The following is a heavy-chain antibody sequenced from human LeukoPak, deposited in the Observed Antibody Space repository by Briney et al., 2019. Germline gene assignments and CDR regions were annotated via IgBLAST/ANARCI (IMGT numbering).Heavy chain of an antibody. D-gene: IGHD1-14*01. V-gene: IGHV3-66*01. Sequence: GGSLRLSCAASGFTVSSNYMSWVRQAPGKGLEWVSLTYSGGSTYYADSVKGGFTISRDNSKTTLYLQMNSMRAEDTAVYYCARSITGRASFAYWGQGTLVTVSS. CDR3: ARSITGRASFAY. CDR1: GFTVSSNY. J-gene: IGHJ4*02. CDR2: TYSGGST.